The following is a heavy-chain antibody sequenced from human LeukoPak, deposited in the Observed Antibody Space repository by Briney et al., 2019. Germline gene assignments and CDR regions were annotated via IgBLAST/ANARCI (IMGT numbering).Heavy chain of an antibody. V-gene: IGHV1-2*02. CDR2: INPNSGGT. D-gene: IGHD5-12*01. CDR1: GYTFTGYY. J-gene: IGHJ4*02. CDR3: AARPPYSGYEDGDY. Sequence: ASVKVSCKASGYTFTGYYMHRVRQTPGQGLEWMGWINPNSGGTNYAQKFQGRVTITADKSTNTAYMELSSLRSEDTAVYYCAARPPYSGYEDGDYWGQGTLVTVSS.